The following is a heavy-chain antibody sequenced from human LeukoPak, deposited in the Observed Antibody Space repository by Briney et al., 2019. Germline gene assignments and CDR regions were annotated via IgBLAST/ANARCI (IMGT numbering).Heavy chain of an antibody. Sequence: GASVKVSCKASGYTFTGYYMHWVRQAPGQGLEWMGWISAYNGNTNYAQKLQGRVTMTTDTSTSTAYMELRSLRSDDTAVYYCARDGDYYDSSGPINSDYWGQGTLVTVSS. V-gene: IGHV1-18*04. D-gene: IGHD3-22*01. CDR2: ISAYNGNT. CDR3: ARDGDYYDSSGPINSDY. CDR1: GYTFTGYY. J-gene: IGHJ4*02.